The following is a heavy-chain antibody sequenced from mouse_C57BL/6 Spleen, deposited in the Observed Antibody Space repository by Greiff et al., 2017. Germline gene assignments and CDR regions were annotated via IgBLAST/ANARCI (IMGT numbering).Heavy chain of an antibody. D-gene: IGHD1-1*01. V-gene: IGHV1-78*01. CDR3: ARTPYGSSYENYLDY. CDR1: GYTFTDHT. J-gene: IGHJ2*01. CDR2: IYPRDGST. Sequence: QVQLQQSDAELVKPGASVKISCKVSGYTFTDHTIHWMKQRPEQGLEWIGYIYPRDGSTKYNEKFKGKATLTADKSSSTAYMQLKRLTSEDSAVYFCARTPYGSSYENYLDYWGQGTTLTVSS.